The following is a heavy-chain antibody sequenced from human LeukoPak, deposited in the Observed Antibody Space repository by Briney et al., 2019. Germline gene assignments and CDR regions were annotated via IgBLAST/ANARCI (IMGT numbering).Heavy chain of an antibody. CDR3: ARQYGSGSYDFDY. J-gene: IGHJ4*02. CDR2: IYYSGST. D-gene: IGHD3-10*01. Sequence: SETLSLTCTVSGGSISSYYWSWIRQPPGKGLEWIGYIYYSGSTNYNPSLKSRVTISVDTSKNQFSLKLSSVTAADTAVYYCARQYGSGSYDFDYWGQGTLVTVSS. CDR1: GGSISSYY. V-gene: IGHV4-59*13.